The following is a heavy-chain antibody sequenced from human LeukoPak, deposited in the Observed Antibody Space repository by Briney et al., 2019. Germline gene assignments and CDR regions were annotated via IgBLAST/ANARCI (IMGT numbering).Heavy chain of an antibody. V-gene: IGHV3-30-3*01. CDR3: ARGIGDY. CDR1: GFTFSSYA. J-gene: IGHJ4*02. Sequence: GGSLRLSCAASGFTFSSYAMSWVRQAPGKGLEWVAVISYDGSNKYYADSVKGRFTISRDNSKNTLYLQMNSLRAEDTAVYYCARGIGDYWGQGTLVTVSS. CDR2: ISYDGSNK. D-gene: IGHD1-26*01.